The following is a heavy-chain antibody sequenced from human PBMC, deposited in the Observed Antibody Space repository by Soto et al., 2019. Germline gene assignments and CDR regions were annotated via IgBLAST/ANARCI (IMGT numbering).Heavy chain of an antibody. CDR3: AREPETAKPEGVDF. J-gene: IGHJ4*02. Sequence: XSVMGSFNASGYPFSDYYVRWVRQAPGQGLEWMGWINPNSGGTKYAPKFQGGVTMTRDTSITTAYMELSRLRSGDTAVYYCAREPETAKPEGVDFWGQGTLVTVSS. V-gene: IGHV1-2*02. CDR2: INPNSGGT. D-gene: IGHD1-1*01. CDR1: GYPFSDYY.